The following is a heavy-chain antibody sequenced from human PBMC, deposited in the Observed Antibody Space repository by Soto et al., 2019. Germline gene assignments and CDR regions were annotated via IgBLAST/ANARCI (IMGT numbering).Heavy chain of an antibody. J-gene: IGHJ4*02. Sequence: QVQLVQSGAEVKKPGASVKVSCKASGYTFTSYGFSWVRQAPGQGLEWMGWISAYNGNTNCAQKLQDRVTMTTDTSTNTAYMEQRSLTSDDTAVYYCARTPFCSGGSCYYHRVGYWGQGTLVTVSS. CDR1: GYTFTSYG. V-gene: IGHV1-18*01. D-gene: IGHD2-15*01. CDR3: ARTPFCSGGSCYYHRVGY. CDR2: ISAYNGNT.